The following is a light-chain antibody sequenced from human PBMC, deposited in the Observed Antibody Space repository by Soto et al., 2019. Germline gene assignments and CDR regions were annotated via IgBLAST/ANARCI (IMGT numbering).Light chain of an antibody. CDR3: QQYGSSGT. V-gene: IGKV3-20*01. Sequence: DIQLTQSPATLSPSVGDTVTVSCRASQSVSNNYLAWYQQPPGQAPRLLIYGASNRATGIPDRFSGSGSGTDFTLTISRLEPEDFAVYYCQQYGSSGTFGQGTKVDIK. CDR1: QSVSNNY. J-gene: IGKJ1*01. CDR2: GAS.